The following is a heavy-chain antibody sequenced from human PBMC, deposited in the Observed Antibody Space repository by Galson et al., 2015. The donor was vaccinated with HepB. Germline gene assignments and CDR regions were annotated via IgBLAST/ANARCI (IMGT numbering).Heavy chain of an antibody. CDR3: ARGIRGNSRRYY. V-gene: IGHV3-11*05. CDR2: ISSSSSYT. CDR1: GFTFSDYY. Sequence: SLRLSCAASGFTFSDYYMSWIRQAPGKGLEWVSYISSSSSYTNYADSVKGRFTISRDNAKNSLYLQMNSLRAEDTAVYYCARGIRGNSRRYYWGQGTLVTVSS. J-gene: IGHJ4*02. D-gene: IGHD4-23*01.